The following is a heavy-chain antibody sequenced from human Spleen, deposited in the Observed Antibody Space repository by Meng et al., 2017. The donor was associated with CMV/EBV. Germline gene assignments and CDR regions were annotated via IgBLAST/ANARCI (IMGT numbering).Heavy chain of an antibody. J-gene: IGHJ6*02. Sequence: GESLKISCAASGFTVSSKYMSWVRQAPGKGLEWVSVIYSGGTTHYADSVKGRFTISRDNSKNTLYLQMNSLRAEDTAAYYCARPNDDFWSGYLSIWGQGTTVTVSS. D-gene: IGHD3-3*01. CDR3: ARPNDDFWSGYLSI. V-gene: IGHV3-53*01. CDR2: IYSGGTT. CDR1: GFTVSSKY.